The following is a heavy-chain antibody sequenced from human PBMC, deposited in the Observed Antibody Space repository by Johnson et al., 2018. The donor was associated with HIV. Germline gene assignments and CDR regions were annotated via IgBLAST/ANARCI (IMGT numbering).Heavy chain of an antibody. Sequence: VQLVESGGGVVRPGGSLRLSCAASGFTFNDYGMSWVRQVPGKGLEWVGRIKSKTDGGTTDYAAPVKGRFTISRDDSKNTLYLQMNSLKTEDTAVYYCTTVVIVGATPDAFDIWGQGTMVTVSS. D-gene: IGHD1-26*01. J-gene: IGHJ3*02. V-gene: IGHV3-15*01. CDR3: TTVVIVGATPDAFDI. CDR1: GFTFNDYG. CDR2: IKSKTDGGTT.